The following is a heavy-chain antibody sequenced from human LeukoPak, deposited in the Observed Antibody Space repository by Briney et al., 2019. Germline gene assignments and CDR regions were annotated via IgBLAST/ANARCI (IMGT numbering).Heavy chain of an antibody. J-gene: IGHJ6*02. CDR2: INPNSGGT. Sequence: ASVTVSFKASGYTFTGYYMHWVRQAPGQGLEWMGWINPNSGGTNYAQKFQGRVTMTRDTSISTAYMELSRLRSDDTAVYYCARVQRDILTGYYIHPYYYGMDVWGQGTTVTASS. CDR3: ARVQRDILTGYYIHPYYYGMDV. CDR1: GYTFTGYY. D-gene: IGHD3-9*01. V-gene: IGHV1-2*02.